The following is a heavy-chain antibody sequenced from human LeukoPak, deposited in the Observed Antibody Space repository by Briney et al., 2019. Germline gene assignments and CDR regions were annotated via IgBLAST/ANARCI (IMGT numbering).Heavy chain of an antibody. Sequence: GGSLRLSCAASGFTVSGNYMSWVRQAPGKGLEWVSVIYSGGDTYSAASVKGRFTISRDNSKNTVYLQMNSLRAEDTAVYYCAREGGGDYGDYLRYWGQGTLVTVSS. V-gene: IGHV3-53*01. D-gene: IGHD4-17*01. J-gene: IGHJ4*02. CDR2: IYSGGDT. CDR1: GFTVSGNY. CDR3: AREGGGDYGDYLRY.